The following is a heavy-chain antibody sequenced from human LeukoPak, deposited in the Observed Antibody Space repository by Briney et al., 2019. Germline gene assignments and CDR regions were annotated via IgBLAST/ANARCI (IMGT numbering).Heavy chain of an antibody. J-gene: IGHJ3*02. CDR3: ARDRSGVAFDI. CDR1: GFTFSSYE. V-gene: IGHV3-48*03. CDR2: ISSSGSTI. D-gene: IGHD3-3*01. Sequence: GSLRLSCAASGFTFSSYEMNWVRQAPGKGLEWVSYISSSGSTIYYADSVKGRFTISRDNAKNSLYLQMNSLRAEDTAVYYCARDRSGVAFDIWGQGTMVTVSS.